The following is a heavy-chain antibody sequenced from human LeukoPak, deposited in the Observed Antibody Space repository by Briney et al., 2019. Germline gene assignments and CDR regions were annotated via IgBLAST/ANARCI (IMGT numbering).Heavy chain of an antibody. Sequence: PSETLSLTCAVYGGSFSGYYWSWIRQPPGKGLEWIGEINHSGSTNYNPSLKSRVTISVDTSKNQFSPKPSSVTAADTAVYYCASITLVTTQGSWGQGTLVTVSS. CDR1: GGSFSGYY. CDR2: INHSGST. J-gene: IGHJ4*02. V-gene: IGHV4-34*01. CDR3: ASITLVTTQGS. D-gene: IGHD4-17*01.